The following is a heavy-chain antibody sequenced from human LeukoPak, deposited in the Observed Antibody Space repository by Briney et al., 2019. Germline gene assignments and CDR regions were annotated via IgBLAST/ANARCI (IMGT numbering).Heavy chain of an antibody. CDR2: INHSGST. Sequence: SETLSLTCAVYGGSFSGYYWSWIRQPPGKGLEWIGEINHSGSTNYNPSLKSRVTISVDTSKNQFSLKLSSVTAADTAVYYCARGIGYSSSWHRYYYYMDVWGKGTTVPVSS. V-gene: IGHV4-34*01. CDR1: GGSFSGYY. J-gene: IGHJ6*03. CDR3: ARGIGYSSSWHRYYYYMDV. D-gene: IGHD6-13*01.